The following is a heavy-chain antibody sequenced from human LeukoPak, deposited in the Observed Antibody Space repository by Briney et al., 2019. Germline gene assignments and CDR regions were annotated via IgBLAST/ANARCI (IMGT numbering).Heavy chain of an antibody. CDR3: ARDSSPVYYYDSSGYLDY. Sequence: ASVKVSCKASGGTFSSYAISWVRQAPGQGLEWMGGIIPIFGTANYAQKFQGRVTITADESTSTAYMELSSLRSDDTAVYYCARDSSPVYYYDSSGYLDYWGQGTLVTVSS. CDR2: IIPIFGTA. CDR1: GGTFSSYA. D-gene: IGHD3-22*01. V-gene: IGHV1-69*01. J-gene: IGHJ4*02.